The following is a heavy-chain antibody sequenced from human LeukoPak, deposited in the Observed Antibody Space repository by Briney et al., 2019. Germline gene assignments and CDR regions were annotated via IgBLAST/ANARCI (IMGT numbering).Heavy chain of an antibody. CDR2: TYYRSKWYN. CDR3: ARDLASGSYYDSYYFDY. J-gene: IGHJ4*02. Sequence: SQTLSLTCAISGDSVSSNSAAWNWIRQSPSRGLEWLGRTYYRSKWYNDYAVSVKSRITINPDTSKNQFSLQLNSVTPEDTAVYYCARDLASGSYYDSYYFDYWGQGTLVTVSS. D-gene: IGHD1-26*01. V-gene: IGHV6-1*01. CDR1: GDSVSSNSAA.